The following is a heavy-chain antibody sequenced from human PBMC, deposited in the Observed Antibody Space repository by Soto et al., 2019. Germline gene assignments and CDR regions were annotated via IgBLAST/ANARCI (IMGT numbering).Heavy chain of an antibody. CDR3: ASGYCSGGSCYGGVDY. Sequence: QVQLVQSGAEVKKPGASVKVSCKASGYTFTSYAMHWVRQAPGQRVEWMGWINAGNGNTKYSQKFQGRVTITRDTSASTAYMELSRLRSEDTAVYYCASGYCSGGSCYGGVDYWGQGTLVTVSS. D-gene: IGHD2-15*01. V-gene: IGHV1-3*01. CDR2: INAGNGNT. CDR1: GYTFTSYA. J-gene: IGHJ4*02.